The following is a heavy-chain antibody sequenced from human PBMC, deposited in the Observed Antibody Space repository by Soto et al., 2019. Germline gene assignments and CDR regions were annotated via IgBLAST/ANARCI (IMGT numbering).Heavy chain of an antibody. D-gene: IGHD6-25*01. J-gene: IGHJ5*02. Sequence: GGSLRLSCAASGFTFSNQAMSWVRQAPGKGLEWVSAISGSGANIYYADSVKGRFTVSRDNSKNTLYLQMNSLRADDTAIYYCANEYSYGYPPILASWGQRTLVPVS. CDR3: ANEYSYGYPPILAS. V-gene: IGHV3-23*01. CDR1: GFTFSNQA. CDR2: ISGSGANI.